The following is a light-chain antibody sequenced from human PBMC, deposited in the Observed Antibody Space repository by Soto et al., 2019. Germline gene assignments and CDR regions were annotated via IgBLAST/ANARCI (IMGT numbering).Light chain of an antibody. J-gene: IGKJ4*01. V-gene: IGKV1-13*02. CDR3: QHFNSYPQLT. CDR2: DVA. Sequence: AIPLTPSPSSLSASVGDGVTLTCRASQGISSALAWYQQKPGSPPKLLIYDVASLESGVPSRFSGAGSGTDFTLTISSLQPEDFATYYYQHFNSYPQLTFGGGTKVEI. CDR1: QGISSA.